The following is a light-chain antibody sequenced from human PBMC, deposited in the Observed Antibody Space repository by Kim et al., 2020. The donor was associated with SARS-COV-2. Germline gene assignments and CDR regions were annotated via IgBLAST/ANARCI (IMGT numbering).Light chain of an antibody. V-gene: IGLV3-21*04. CDR2: ADS. J-gene: IGLJ3*02. CDR3: QVWDSSIDHPV. Sequence: SYELTQPPSVSVAPGKTASITCGGNDIGSKSVHWYQQKAGQAPIMVIYADSDRPSGIPERFSGSNSWNTATLTISRAEAGDAADYYCQVWDSSIDHPVFG. CDR1: DIGSKS.